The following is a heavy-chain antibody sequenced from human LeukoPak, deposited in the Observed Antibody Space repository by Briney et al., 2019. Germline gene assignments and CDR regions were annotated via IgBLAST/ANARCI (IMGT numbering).Heavy chain of an antibody. J-gene: IGHJ4*02. Sequence: GGSLRLSCAASGFTFSYYGLHWVRQAPGKGLEWVALISYDGSNKDYADSVKGRFTISRDNAKNSLYLQMNSLRAEDTAVYYCARDQYNWNPFDYWGQGTLVTVSS. D-gene: IGHD1-20*01. CDR2: ISYDGSNK. V-gene: IGHV3-30*03. CDR1: GFTFSYYG. CDR3: ARDQYNWNPFDY.